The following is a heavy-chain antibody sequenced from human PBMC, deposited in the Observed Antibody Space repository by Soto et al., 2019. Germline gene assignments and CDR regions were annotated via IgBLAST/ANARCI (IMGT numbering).Heavy chain of an antibody. CDR3: AKFSGAYSGSYWDAFDI. CDR1: GFTFSSYG. V-gene: IGHV3-30*18. J-gene: IGHJ3*02. D-gene: IGHD1-26*01. Sequence: VGSLRLSCAASGFTFSSYGMHWVRQAPGKGLEWVAVISYDGSNKYYADSVKGRFTISRDNSKNTLYLQMNSLRAEDTAVYYCAKFSGAYSGSYWDAFDIWGQGTMVTVSS. CDR2: ISYDGSNK.